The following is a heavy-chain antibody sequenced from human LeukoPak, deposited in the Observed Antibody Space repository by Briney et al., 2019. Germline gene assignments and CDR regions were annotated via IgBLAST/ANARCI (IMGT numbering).Heavy chain of an antibody. V-gene: IGHV1-46*01. CDR1: GYTFTSYF. Sequence: APVKVSCKASGYTFTSYFIRWVRQAPGQGLEWMGLITPTSGSTIYAQKFQGRVTMTRDTSTTTVYMELSSLISEDTAVYYCARAGDDEESYYYMDVWGRGTKVTVSS. CDR3: ARAGDDEESYYYMDV. J-gene: IGHJ6*03. D-gene: IGHD3-16*01. CDR2: ITPTSGST.